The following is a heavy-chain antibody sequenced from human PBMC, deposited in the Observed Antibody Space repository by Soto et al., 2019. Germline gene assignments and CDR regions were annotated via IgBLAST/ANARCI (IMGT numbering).Heavy chain of an antibody. V-gene: IGHV3-23*01. J-gene: IGHJ5*02. Sequence: EVQLLESGGGLVQPGGSLRLSCAASGFTFSSYAMSWVRQPPGKGLEWVSSISGSGGGTYYADSVRGRFTISRDNSKNTLYLQMNSLSAEDTAVYYCAKDSEGYTYGLFLRWFDPWGQGALVTVSS. D-gene: IGHD5-18*01. CDR2: ISGSGGGT. CDR1: GFTFSSYA. CDR3: AKDSEGYTYGLFLRWFDP.